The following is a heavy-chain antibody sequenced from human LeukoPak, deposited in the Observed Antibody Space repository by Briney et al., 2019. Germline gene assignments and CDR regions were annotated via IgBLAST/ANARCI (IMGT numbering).Heavy chain of an antibody. V-gene: IGHV3-30*04. CDR1: GFTFSSYA. D-gene: IGHD3-3*01. CDR2: ISYDENNQ. CDR3: ARPTYYDFWSGLD. Sequence: PGGSLRLSCAASGFTFSSYAMHLVRQAPGKGLERVAVISYDENNQYYADSAKGRFTISRDNSKNTLYLQMSSLRAEDTAVYYCARPTYYDFWSGLDWGQGTLVTVSS. J-gene: IGHJ4*02.